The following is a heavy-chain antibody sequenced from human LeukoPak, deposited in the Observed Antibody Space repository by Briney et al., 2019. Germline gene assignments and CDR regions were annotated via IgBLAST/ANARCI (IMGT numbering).Heavy chain of an antibody. CDR3: AMGYSYGEI. Sequence: GRSLRLSCAASGFTFSSYGMSWVRQAPGKGLEWASAISGSADSTYYADSVKGRFTISRDNSKKTLYMQMKSLRAEDTAVYYCAMGYSYGEIWGQGTMVTVSS. V-gene: IGHV3-23*01. CDR1: GFTFSSYG. D-gene: IGHD5-18*01. CDR2: ISGSADST. J-gene: IGHJ3*02.